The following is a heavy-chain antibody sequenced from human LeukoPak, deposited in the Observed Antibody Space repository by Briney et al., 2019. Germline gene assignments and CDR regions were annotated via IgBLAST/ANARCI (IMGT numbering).Heavy chain of an antibody. CDR2: ISAYNGNT. V-gene: IGHV1-18*01. D-gene: IGHD4-17*01. CDR1: GYTFTSYG. CDR3: AREGLTVTTFFYLPGNYGMDV. Sequence: ASVKVSCKASGYTFTSYGISWVRQAPGQGLEWMGWISAYNGNTNYAQKLQGRVTMTTDTSTSTAYMELRSLRSDDTAVYYCAREGLTVTTFFYLPGNYGMDVWGQGTTVTVTS. J-gene: IGHJ6*02.